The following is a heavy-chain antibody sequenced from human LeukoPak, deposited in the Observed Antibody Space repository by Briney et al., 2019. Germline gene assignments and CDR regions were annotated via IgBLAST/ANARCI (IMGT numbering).Heavy chain of an antibody. J-gene: IGHJ5*02. CDR1: GGSMSGYY. D-gene: IGHD3-3*01. Sequence: PSETLSLTCTVSGGSMSGYYWSWIRQPAGKGLEWIGRIHRSGSTAYNPSVKSRVTISVDASKNQFSLKLNSVTAADTAVYYCARGGFLVQNHFDPWGQGTLVTVSS. CDR3: ARGGFLVQNHFDP. V-gene: IGHV4-4*07. CDR2: IHRSGST.